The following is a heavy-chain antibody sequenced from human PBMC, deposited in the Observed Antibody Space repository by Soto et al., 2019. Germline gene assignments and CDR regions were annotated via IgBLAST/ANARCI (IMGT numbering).Heavy chain of an antibody. CDR3: ARGVDYDRGGYYYFY. D-gene: IGHD3-22*01. CDR2: IIPIFGTA. V-gene: IGHV1-69*13. J-gene: IGHJ4*02. Sequence: ASVKVSCKASGGTFNNYAISWVRQAPGQGLEWMGGIIPIFGTANYAQKFQDRVTITADESTTTAYMELRSLRSGDTAVYYCARGVDYDRGGYYYFYWGQGTLVTVSS. CDR1: GGTFNNYA.